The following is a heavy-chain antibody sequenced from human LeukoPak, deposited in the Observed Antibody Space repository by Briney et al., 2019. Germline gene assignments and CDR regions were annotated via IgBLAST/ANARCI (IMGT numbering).Heavy chain of an antibody. V-gene: IGHV3-74*01. CDR2: INSDGSST. D-gene: IGHD2-2*01. CDR3: ARGVGYCSSTSCYWWFDP. CDR1: GFTFSSYW. Sequence: GGSLRLSCAASGFTFSSYWMHWVRQAPGKGLVWVSRINSDGSSTSYADSVKGRFTISRDNAKNTLYLQMNSLRAEDTAVYYCARGVGYCSSTSCYWWFDPWGQGILVTVSS. J-gene: IGHJ5*02.